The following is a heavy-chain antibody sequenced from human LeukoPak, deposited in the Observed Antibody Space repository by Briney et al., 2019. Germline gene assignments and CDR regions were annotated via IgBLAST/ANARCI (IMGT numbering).Heavy chain of an antibody. Sequence: PSETLSLTCAVSGGSISSGGYSWCWIRQPPGKGLEWIGYIYYSGSTYYNPSLKSRVTISVDTSKNQFSLKLSSVTAADTAVYYCARVFYDSSGYSGIYDYWGQGTLVTVSS. CDR1: GGSISSGGYS. CDR3: ARVFYDSSGYSGIYDY. J-gene: IGHJ4*02. CDR2: IYYSGST. V-gene: IGHV4-30-4*07. D-gene: IGHD3-22*01.